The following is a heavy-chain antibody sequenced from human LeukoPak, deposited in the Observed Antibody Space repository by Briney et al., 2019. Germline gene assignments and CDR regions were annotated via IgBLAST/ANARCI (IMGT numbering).Heavy chain of an antibody. CDR2: ISGSGGST. CDR3: AKDPSGTTSWGPDAFDI. D-gene: IGHD1-1*01. CDR1: GLTFSSYA. V-gene: IGHV3-23*01. Sequence: GGSLTLSCAASGLTFSSYAMSWVRQATGKGLEGVAAISGSGGSTYYADPVKGRFTISRDNSKNTLYLQMNSLRAEDTAVYYCAKDPSGTTSWGPDAFDIWGQGTMVTVSS. J-gene: IGHJ3*02.